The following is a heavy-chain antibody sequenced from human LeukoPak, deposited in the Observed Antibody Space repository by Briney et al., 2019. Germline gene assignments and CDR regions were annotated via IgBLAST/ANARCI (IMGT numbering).Heavy chain of an antibody. Sequence: SETLSLTCAVYGGSFSGYYWSWIRQPPGKGLEWIGEINHSGSTNYNPSLKSRVTISVDTSKNQFSLKLSSVTAADTAVYYCARGDSTAAAVDYWGQGTLVTVSS. J-gene: IGHJ4*02. V-gene: IGHV4-34*01. D-gene: IGHD6-25*01. CDR3: ARGDSTAAAVDY. CDR2: INHSGST. CDR1: GGSFSGYY.